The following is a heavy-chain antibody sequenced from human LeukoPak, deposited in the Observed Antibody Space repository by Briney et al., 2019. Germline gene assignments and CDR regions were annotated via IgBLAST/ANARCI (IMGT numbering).Heavy chain of an antibody. J-gene: IGHJ6*03. CDR3: ARERDFWSGYYFNPYYYYYMDV. CDR2: IKQDGSEK. Sequence: PGGSLRLSCAASGFTFSSYWMSWVRQAPGKGLEWVANIKQDGSEKYYVDSVKGRFTISRDNAKNSLYLQMNSLRAEDTAVYYCARERDFWSGYYFNPYYYYYMDVWGKGTTVTVSS. CDR1: GFTFSSYW. D-gene: IGHD3-3*01. V-gene: IGHV3-7*01.